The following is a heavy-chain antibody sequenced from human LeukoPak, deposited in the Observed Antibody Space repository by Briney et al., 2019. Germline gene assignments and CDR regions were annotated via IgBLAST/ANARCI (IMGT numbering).Heavy chain of an antibody. Sequence: ASVKVSCKFSGYTLTELSMHWVRQAPGKGLEWMGGFDPEDGETIYAQKFQGRVTMTEDTATDTADMELSSLRSEDTAVYYCRVVVPAAIQYYFDYWGQGTLVSVSS. D-gene: IGHD2-2*01. CDR3: RVVVPAAIQYYFDY. CDR1: GYTLTELS. V-gene: IGHV1-24*01. J-gene: IGHJ4*02. CDR2: FDPEDGET.